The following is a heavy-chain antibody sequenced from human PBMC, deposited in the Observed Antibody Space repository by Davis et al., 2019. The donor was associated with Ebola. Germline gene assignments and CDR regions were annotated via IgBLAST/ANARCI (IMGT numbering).Heavy chain of an antibody. J-gene: IGHJ6*02. Sequence: HTGGSLRLSCAASGFTFSSYWMHWVRQAPGKGLVWVSRINSDGSSTSYADSVKGRFTISRDNAKNTLYLQMNSLRAEDTAVYYCARVGYCSSTSCFLYYYYGMDVWGQGTTVTVSS. V-gene: IGHV3-74*01. D-gene: IGHD2-2*01. CDR1: GFTFSSYW. CDR2: INSDGSST. CDR3: ARVGYCSSTSCFLYYYYGMDV.